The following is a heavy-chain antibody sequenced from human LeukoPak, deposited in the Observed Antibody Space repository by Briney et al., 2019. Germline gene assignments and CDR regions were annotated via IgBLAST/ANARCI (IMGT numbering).Heavy chain of an antibody. J-gene: IGHJ6*03. Sequence: PGGSLRLSCAASGFTFSSYWMHWVRQAPGKGLVWVSRVNSDGSSTSYADSVKGRFTISRDNAKNTLYLQMNSLRAEDTAVYYCARDPLWYYYMDVWGKGTTVTISS. CDR3: ARDPLWYYYMDV. CDR2: VNSDGSST. V-gene: IGHV3-74*01. D-gene: IGHD3-10*01. CDR1: GFTFSSYW.